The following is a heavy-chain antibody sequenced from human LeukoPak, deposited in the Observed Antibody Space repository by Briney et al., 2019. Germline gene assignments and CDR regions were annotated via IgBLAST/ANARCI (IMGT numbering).Heavy chain of an antibody. CDR3: ARSKGLRSVGGFDY. J-gene: IGHJ4*02. Sequence: GASVKVSCKASGYTFTSYGISWVRQAPGQGLEWMGWISAYNGNTNYAQKLQGRVTMTTDTSTSTAYTELRSLRSDDTAVYYCARSKGLRSVGGFDYWGQGTLVTVSS. CDR1: GYTFTSYG. CDR2: ISAYNGNT. V-gene: IGHV1-18*01. D-gene: IGHD4-23*01.